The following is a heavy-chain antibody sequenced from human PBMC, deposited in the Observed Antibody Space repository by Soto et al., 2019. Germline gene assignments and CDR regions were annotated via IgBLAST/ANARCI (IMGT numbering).Heavy chain of an antibody. Sequence: APVKVSCKASGYTFTSYGISWVRQAPGQGLEWMGWISAYNGNTNYAQKLQGRVTMTTDTSTSTAYMELSSLRSEDTAVYYCASPSGMATMAYYYYGMDVWGQGTTVTVSS. D-gene: IGHD3-10*01. CDR2: ISAYNGNT. CDR3: ASPSGMATMAYYYYGMDV. V-gene: IGHV1-18*01. CDR1: GYTFTSYG. J-gene: IGHJ6*02.